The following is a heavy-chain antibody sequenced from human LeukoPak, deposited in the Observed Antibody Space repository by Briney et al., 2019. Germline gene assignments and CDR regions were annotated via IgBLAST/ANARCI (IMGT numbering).Heavy chain of an antibody. D-gene: IGHD1-7*01. J-gene: IGHJ4*02. Sequence: GESLKISCKGSGYSFTTYWIGWVRQMPGKGLEWMGIIYPDDSDTRYSPSFQGQVTISADKSSSTAYLQWSSLKASDTAMYYCARPETGTTRGPLSYWGQGTLVTVSS. CDR1: GYSFTTYW. V-gene: IGHV5-51*01. CDR3: ARPETGTTRGPLSY. CDR2: IYPDDSDT.